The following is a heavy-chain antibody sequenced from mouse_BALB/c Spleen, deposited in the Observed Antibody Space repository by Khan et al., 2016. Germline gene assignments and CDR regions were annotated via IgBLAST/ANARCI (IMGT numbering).Heavy chain of an antibody. CDR1: GFSLTSYG. D-gene: IGHD3-2*01. J-gene: IGHJ2*01. CDR2: IWAGGST. V-gene: IGHV2-9*02. CDR3: ARGTARATFDY. Sequence: QVQLKESGPGLVAPSQSLSITCTVPGFSLTSYGVHWVRQPPGKGLEWLGVIWAGGSTNYNWALMCRLSISKDNSKSQVFLKMNSLQNDDTAMYYCARGTARATFDYWGQGTTLTVSS.